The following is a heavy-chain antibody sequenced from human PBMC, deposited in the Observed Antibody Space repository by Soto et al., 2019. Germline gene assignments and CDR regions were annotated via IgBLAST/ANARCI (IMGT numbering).Heavy chain of an antibody. CDR3: AREPYYDSSGYHIPDFDY. Sequence: PGGSLRLSCAASGFTFSSYSMNWVRQAPGKGLEWVSSISSSSSYIYYADSVKGRFTISRDNAKNSLYLQMNSLRAEDTAVYYCAREPYYDSSGYHIPDFDYWGQGTLVTVSS. J-gene: IGHJ4*02. D-gene: IGHD3-22*01. CDR2: ISSSSSYI. CDR1: GFTFSSYS. V-gene: IGHV3-21*01.